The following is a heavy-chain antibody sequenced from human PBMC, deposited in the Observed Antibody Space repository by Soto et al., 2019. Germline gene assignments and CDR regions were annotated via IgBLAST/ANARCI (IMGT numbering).Heavy chain of an antibody. Sequence: GGSLRRSCEASGFTFSYYLMSWVRQAPGKGPEWVANIKFDGSEKQYVDSVRGRFTISRDNSRSSLSLQMNSLRAGDTAVYYCVKDGGYCSSSTCYAPRNHYFDSWGQGTLVTVSS. CDR1: GFTFSYYL. CDR3: VKDGGYCSSSTCYAPRNHYFDS. CDR2: IKFDGSEK. D-gene: IGHD2-2*01. V-gene: IGHV3-7*03. J-gene: IGHJ4*02.